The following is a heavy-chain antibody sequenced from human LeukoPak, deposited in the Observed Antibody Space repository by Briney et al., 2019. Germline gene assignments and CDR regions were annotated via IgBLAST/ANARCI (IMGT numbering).Heavy chain of an antibody. CDR1: GFTFSSYW. CDR3: MYYYDSSDYPNDY. CDR2: INSDGSST. V-gene: IGHV3-74*01. J-gene: IGHJ4*02. D-gene: IGHD3-22*01. Sequence: GGSLRLSCAASGFTFSSYWMHWVRQAPGKWLVWVSRINSDGSSTSYADSVKGRFTISRDNAKNTLYLQMNSLRAEDTAVYYCMYYYDSSDYPNDYWGQGTLVTVSS.